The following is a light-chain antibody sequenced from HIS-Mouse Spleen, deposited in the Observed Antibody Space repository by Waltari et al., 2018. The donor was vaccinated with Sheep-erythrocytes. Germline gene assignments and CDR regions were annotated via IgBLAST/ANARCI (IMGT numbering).Light chain of an antibody. V-gene: IGLV2-8*01. Sequence: QSALTQPRSVSGSPGQSVTISCTGTSSDVGGYNYVSCYQQHPGKAPKLMIYEVSKRPSGVPDRFSGSKSGNTASLTVSGLQAEDEADYYCSSYAGSNNWVFGGGTKLTVL. CDR3: SSYAGSNNWV. CDR2: EVS. CDR1: SSDVGGYNY. J-gene: IGLJ3*02.